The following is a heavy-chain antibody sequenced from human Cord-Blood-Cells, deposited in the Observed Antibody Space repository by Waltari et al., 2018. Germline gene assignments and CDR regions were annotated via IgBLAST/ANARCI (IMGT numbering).Heavy chain of an antibody. V-gene: IGHV4-61*01. D-gene: IGHD3-10*01. CDR1: GGSVSSGSYS. J-gene: IGHJ5*02. Sequence: QVQLQESGPGLVKPSETLSLTCTVPGGSVSSGSYSWSWSWPPPGKGLAWIGYIYYSGSTNYNPSLKSRVTISVDTSKNQFSLKLSSVTAADTAVYYCARGGDYGSGSYYLNWFDPWGQGTLVTVSS. CDR2: IYYSGST. CDR3: ARGGDYGSGSYYLNWFDP.